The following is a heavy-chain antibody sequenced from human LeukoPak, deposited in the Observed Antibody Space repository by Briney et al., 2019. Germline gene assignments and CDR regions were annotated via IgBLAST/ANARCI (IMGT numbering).Heavy chain of an antibody. V-gene: IGHV3-66*01. Sequence: GGSLRLSCAASGFTVSSNYMSWVRQAPGKGLEWVSVIYSGGSTYYADSVKGRFTISRDNSKNTLYLQMNSLRAEDTAVYYCAREKRSGWFLGFDYWGQGTLVTVSS. J-gene: IGHJ4*02. CDR3: AREKRSGWFLGFDY. D-gene: IGHD6-19*01. CDR1: GFTVSSNY. CDR2: IYSGGST.